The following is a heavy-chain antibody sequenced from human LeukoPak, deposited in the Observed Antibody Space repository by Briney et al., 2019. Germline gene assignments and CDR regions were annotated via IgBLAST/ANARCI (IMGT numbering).Heavy chain of an antibody. V-gene: IGHV4-4*02. D-gene: IGHD3-10*01. CDR3: AREVSRGSGSRNYDY. CDR1: GGSISSSNW. CDR2: IYHSGST. J-gene: IGHJ4*02. Sequence: SETLSLTCAVSGGSISSSNWWSWVRQPPGKGLEWIGEIYHSGSTNYNPSLKSRVTISVDKSKNQFSLKLSSVTAADTAVYYCAREVSRGSGSRNYDYWGQGTLVTVSS.